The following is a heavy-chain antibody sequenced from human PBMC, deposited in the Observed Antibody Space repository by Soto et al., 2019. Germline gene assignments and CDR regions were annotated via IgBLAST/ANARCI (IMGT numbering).Heavy chain of an antibody. CDR2: ISGSGGST. D-gene: IGHD2-8*02. Sequence: EVQLLESGGGLVQPGGSLRLSCAASGFTFSSYAMSWVRQAPGKGLEWVSAISGSGGSTYYADSVKGRFTISRDNSKNKLLYQMNSLMGADKTVEYCSKTGLVVYYDYYYYMDVWGKGTTVTVSS. V-gene: IGHV3-23*01. CDR3: SKTGLVVYYDYYYYMDV. J-gene: IGHJ6*03. CDR1: GFTFSSYA.